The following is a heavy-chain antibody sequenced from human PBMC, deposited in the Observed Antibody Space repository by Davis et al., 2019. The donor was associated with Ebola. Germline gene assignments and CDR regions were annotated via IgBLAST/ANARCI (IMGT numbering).Heavy chain of an antibody. CDR3: ASVDYADHEFDN. CDR1: GGSITRYY. V-gene: IGHV4-59*01. CDR2: IYYSGST. Sequence: PSETLSLTCIVSGGSITRYYWSWIRQPPGKGLEWCGYIYYSGSTSYNPSLKSRVTISIDTSNTHFSLRLTSVTAADPAVYYCASVDYADHEFDNWGQGTLVTVSS. D-gene: IGHD4/OR15-4a*01. J-gene: IGHJ4*02.